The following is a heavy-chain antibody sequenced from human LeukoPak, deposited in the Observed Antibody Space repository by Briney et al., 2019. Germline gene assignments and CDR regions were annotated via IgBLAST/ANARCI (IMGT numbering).Heavy chain of an antibody. CDR3: ARTVAVSTYRNFDF. V-gene: IGHV4-59*01. CDR1: GGSISSYF. Sequence: SETLSLTCTVSGGSISSYFWSWIRQSPEKGLEWIGFIYYTGTANYTPSIKSRVTMSIDTSTNQFSLTMRSVTAADTAVYYCARTVAVSTYRNFDFWGQGTLVTVSS. J-gene: IGHJ4*02. D-gene: IGHD5/OR15-5a*01. CDR2: IYYTGTA.